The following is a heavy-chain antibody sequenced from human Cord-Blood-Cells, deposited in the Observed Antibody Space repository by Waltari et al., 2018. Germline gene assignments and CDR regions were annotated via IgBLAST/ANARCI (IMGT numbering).Heavy chain of an antibody. D-gene: IGHD3-22*01. CDR2: IYHSGST. J-gene: IGHJ1*01. Sequence: QVQLQESGPGLVKPSETLSLTCAVSGYSISSGYYWGWIRQPPGKGLEWIGSIYHSGSTHYNPSLKIRVTISVDTSKNQFSLKLSSVTAADTAVYYCARDNYDSSGYYFQHWGQGTLVTVSS. CDR1: GYSISSGYY. V-gene: IGHV4-38-2*02. CDR3: ARDNYDSSGYYFQH.